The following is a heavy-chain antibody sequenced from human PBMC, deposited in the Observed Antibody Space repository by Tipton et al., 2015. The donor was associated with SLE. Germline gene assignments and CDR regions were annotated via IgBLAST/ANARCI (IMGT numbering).Heavy chain of an antibody. Sequence: QSGPEVKKPGASVKVSCKASGYTFTSYGISWVRQAPGQGLEWMGWISAYNGNTNYAQKLQGRVTMTRDTSISTAYMELSRLRSDDTAVYYCARVIAAAVWVPDYWGQGTLVTVSS. J-gene: IGHJ4*02. CDR3: ARVIAAAVWVPDY. CDR2: ISAYNGNT. V-gene: IGHV1-18*01. CDR1: GYTFTSYG. D-gene: IGHD6-13*01.